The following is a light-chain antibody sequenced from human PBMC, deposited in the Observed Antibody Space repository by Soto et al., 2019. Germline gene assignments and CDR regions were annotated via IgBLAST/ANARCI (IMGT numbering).Light chain of an antibody. CDR2: DAS. Sequence: DIQMTQSPSSLSASVGDRVTITCRASQGISTYLVWYQQRQGRAPKLLIYDASSLLSGVPSRFSGSGSGTDFTLTISSLQPEDFAPYYCQQSYRTPYTFGQGTKLETK. V-gene: IGKV1-39*01. J-gene: IGKJ2*01. CDR3: QQSYRTPYT. CDR1: QGISTY.